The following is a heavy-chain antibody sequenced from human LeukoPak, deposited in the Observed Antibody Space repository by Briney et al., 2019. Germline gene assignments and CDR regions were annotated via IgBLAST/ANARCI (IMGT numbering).Heavy chain of an antibody. CDR1: GGTFSSYA. V-gene: IGHV1-69*05. J-gene: IGHJ4*02. CDR2: IIPIFGTA. CDR3: ARDLDGDYFDY. Sequence: GSSAKVSCKASGGTFSSYAISWVRQAPGQGLEWMGGIIPIFGTANYAQKFQGRVTITTDESTSTAYMELSSLRSEDTAVYYCARDLDGDYFDYWGQGTLDTVSS. D-gene: IGHD3/OR15-3a*01.